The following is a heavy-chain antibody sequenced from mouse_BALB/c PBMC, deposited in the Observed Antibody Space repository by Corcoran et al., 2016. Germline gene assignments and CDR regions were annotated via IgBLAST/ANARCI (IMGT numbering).Heavy chain of an antibody. J-gene: IGHJ4*01. Sequence: EVQLQQSGPELVKPGASVKMSCKASGYTFTSYVMHWVKQKPGQGLEWIGGINPNNGGTSYNQKFKGKATLTVDKSSSTAYMELRSLTSEDSAVYYCARWHGNYGTYAMDYWGQGTSVTVSS. D-gene: IGHD2-1*01. CDR3: ARWHGNYGTYAMDY. V-gene: IGHV1-22*01. CDR1: GYTFTSYV. CDR2: INPNNGGT.